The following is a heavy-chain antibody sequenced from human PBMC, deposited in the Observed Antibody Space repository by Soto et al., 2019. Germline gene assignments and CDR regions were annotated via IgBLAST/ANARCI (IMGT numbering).Heavy chain of an antibody. D-gene: IGHD6-25*01. CDR1: GYTFTAYW. J-gene: IGHJ3*02. Sequence: SLKISCKGSGYTFTAYWIGWVRQMPGKGLEWMGIIYPGDSDTRYSPSFQGQVTISADKSISTAYLQWSSLKASDTAMFYCARGGYSGNSKDPFYIWGPGTMVTVSS. V-gene: IGHV5-51*01. CDR3: ARGGYSGNSKDPFYI. CDR2: IYPGDSDT.